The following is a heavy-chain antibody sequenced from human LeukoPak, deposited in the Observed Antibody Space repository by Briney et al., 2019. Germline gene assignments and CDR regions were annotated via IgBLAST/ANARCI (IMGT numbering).Heavy chain of an antibody. J-gene: IGHJ4*02. V-gene: IGHV4-59*01. D-gene: IGHD4-17*01. CDR3: ARGKNRATVTY. CDR2: IYYSGST. CDR1: GGSISSYY. Sequence: SETLSLTCTVSGGSISSYYWSWIRQPPGKGLEWIGYIYYSGSTNYNPSLKSRVTISVDTSKNQFSLKLSSVNAADTAVYYCARGKNRATVTYWGQGTLVTVSS.